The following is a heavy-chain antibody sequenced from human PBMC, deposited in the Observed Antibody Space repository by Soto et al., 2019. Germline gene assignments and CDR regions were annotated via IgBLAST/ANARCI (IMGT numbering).Heavy chain of an antibody. CDR1: GGSINSYY. Sequence: SETLSLTCTVSGGSINSYYWSWIRQPPGKGLEWIGYIFYSGSTNYNPSLKSRVSISVDTSKNQFSLKVSSVTAADTAVYYCAGITSSGQKYFDYWGQGKLVTVSS. CDR2: IFYSGST. D-gene: IGHD1-1*01. CDR3: AGITSSGQKYFDY. J-gene: IGHJ4*02. V-gene: IGHV4-59*01.